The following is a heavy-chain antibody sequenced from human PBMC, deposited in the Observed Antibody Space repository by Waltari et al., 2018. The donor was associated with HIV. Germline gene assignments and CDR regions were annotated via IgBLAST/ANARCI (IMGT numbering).Heavy chain of an antibody. V-gene: IGHV4-31*03. CDR1: GGSISSGGYS. J-gene: IGHJ2*01. CDR2: IYYSGST. Sequence: QVQLQESGPGLVKPSQTLSLTCTVSGGSISSGGYSWSWIRQHPGKGLEWIGYIYYSGSTYCNPSLKSRITISVDTSKNQFSLKLSSVAAADTAVYYCARDTGDLWGRGTLVTVSS. CDR3: ARDTGDL. D-gene: IGHD4-4*01.